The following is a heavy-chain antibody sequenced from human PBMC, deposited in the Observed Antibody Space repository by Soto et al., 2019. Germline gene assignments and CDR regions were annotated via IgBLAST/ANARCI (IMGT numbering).Heavy chain of an antibody. CDR1: GYAFINYY. Sequence: AAVKVSCETCGYAFINYYIHWVRQAPGQGLEWMGIINPSGGSTSYAQKFQGRVRMTRDTSTSTVYMELSSLRSEDTAVYYCARRAVTGGPFAYSGQGTLVTVSS. CDR3: ARRAVTGGPFAY. D-gene: IGHD3-16*01. J-gene: IGHJ4*02. CDR2: INPSGGST. V-gene: IGHV1-46*01.